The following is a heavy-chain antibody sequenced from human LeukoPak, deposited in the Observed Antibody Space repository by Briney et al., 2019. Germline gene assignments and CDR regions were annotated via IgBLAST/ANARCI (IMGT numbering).Heavy chain of an antibody. D-gene: IGHD1-14*01. J-gene: IGHJ4*02. CDR2: ISGGST. CDR3: ARVRVINLGNQFDY. Sequence: HAGGSLRLSCAASGFTVSSNEMSWVRQAPGKGLEWVSSISGGSTYYADSRKGRFTISRDNSKNTLHLQMHSLRAEDTAVYYCARVRVINLGNQFDYWGQGTLVTVSS. CDR1: GFTVSSNE. V-gene: IGHV3-38-3*01.